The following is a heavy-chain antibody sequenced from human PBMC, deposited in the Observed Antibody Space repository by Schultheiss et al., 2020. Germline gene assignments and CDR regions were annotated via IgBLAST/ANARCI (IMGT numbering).Heavy chain of an antibody. CDR1: GFTFSSYS. Sequence: GGSLRLSCAASGFTFSSYSMNWVRQAPGKGLEWVSYISSSSSTIYYADSVKGRFTISRDNAKNSLYLQMNSLRAEDTAVYYCAREKDGFLIDYWGQGTLVTVSS. V-gene: IGHV3-48*01. J-gene: IGHJ4*02. CDR2: ISSSSSTI. D-gene: IGHD5-24*01. CDR3: AREKDGFLIDY.